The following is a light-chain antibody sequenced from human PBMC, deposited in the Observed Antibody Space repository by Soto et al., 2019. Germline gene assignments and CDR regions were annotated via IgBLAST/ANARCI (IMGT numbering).Light chain of an antibody. CDR1: NSDVGAYNY. V-gene: IGLV2-14*01. CDR3: SSYTRSRTVV. Sequence: HSVLTQPASVTGSPGQAITISCTGTNSDVGAYNYVSWYQQHPDKVPKLIIHDVSNRPSGVSNRFSGSKSDKTASLTISGLQAEDEADYYCSSYTRSRTVVFGGGTRSPS. J-gene: IGLJ2*01. CDR2: DVS.